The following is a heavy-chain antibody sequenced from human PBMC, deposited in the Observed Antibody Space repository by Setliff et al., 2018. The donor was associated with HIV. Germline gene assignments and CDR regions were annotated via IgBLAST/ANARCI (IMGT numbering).Heavy chain of an antibody. CDR3: ARGTSEASYWHCVL. J-gene: IGHJ2*01. V-gene: IGHV4-4*07. Sequence: SETLSLTCIVSDGSVSNQYWSWIRQTAGKGLEWIGRIYATGSTNYNPSLKSRVTMSVDTSKNQFFLTLNSLTAADTASYYCARGTSEASYWHCVLWGRGIMVTVSS. CDR1: DGSVSNQY. D-gene: IGHD3-16*01. CDR2: IYATGST.